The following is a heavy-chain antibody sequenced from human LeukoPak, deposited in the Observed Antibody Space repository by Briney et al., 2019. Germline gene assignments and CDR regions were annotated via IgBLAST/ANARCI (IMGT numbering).Heavy chain of an antibody. CDR1: GFTFSSYW. Sequence: GGSLRLSCAASGFTFSSYWMHWVRQAPGKGLVWVSRISPDGSTTGHADSVKGRFTISRDNAKNSLYLQMNSLRAEDTAVYYCASEGRDGYNLDYWGQGTLVTVSS. V-gene: IGHV3-74*01. J-gene: IGHJ4*02. CDR3: ASEGRDGYNLDY. D-gene: IGHD5-24*01. CDR2: ISPDGSTT.